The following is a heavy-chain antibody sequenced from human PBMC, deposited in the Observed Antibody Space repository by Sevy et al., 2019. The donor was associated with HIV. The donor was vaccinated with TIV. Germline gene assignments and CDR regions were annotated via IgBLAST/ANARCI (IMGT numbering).Heavy chain of an antibody. CDR3: ARGGYYGYSGLDY. D-gene: IGHD3-10*01. J-gene: IGHJ4*02. CDR1: GFTTGFTFSDYW. Sequence: GGSLRLSCAASGFTTGFTFSDYWMAWVRQAPGKGPEWVANIKEDGTEIYYLDSLKGRFTISRDNAKNLLYLQMNSLRAEDTAVYYCARGGYYGYSGLDYWGQGTLVTVSS. V-gene: IGHV3-7*01. CDR2: IKEDGTEI.